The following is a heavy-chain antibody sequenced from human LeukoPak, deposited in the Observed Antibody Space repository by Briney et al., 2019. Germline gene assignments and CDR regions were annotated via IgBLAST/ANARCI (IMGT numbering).Heavy chain of an antibody. V-gene: IGHV4-31*03. Sequence: TLSLTCTVSGGSISSGGYYWSWIRQHPRKGLEWIGYIYYSRSTYYNPSLNNRVTISVDTSKNQFSLKLSSVTTADTAVDYCAIEGGDFDYWGQGTLVTVSS. D-gene: IGHD2-21*01. CDR2: IYYSRST. CDR3: AIEGGDFDY. CDR1: GGSISSGGYY. J-gene: IGHJ4*02.